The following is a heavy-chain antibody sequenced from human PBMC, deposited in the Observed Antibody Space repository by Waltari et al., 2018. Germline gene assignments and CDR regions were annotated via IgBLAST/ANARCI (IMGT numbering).Heavy chain of an antibody. CDR1: GFTFDDYA. CDR2: ISWNSGSI. D-gene: IGHD5-12*01. J-gene: IGHJ6*03. Sequence: EVQLVESGGGLVQPGRSLRLSCAASGFTFDDYAMHWVRQAPGKGLEWVSGISWNSGSIGYADSVKGRFTISRDNAKNSLYLQMNSLRAEDTALYYCAKSGSYYYYYMDVWGKGTTVTV. V-gene: IGHV3-9*01. CDR3: AKSGSYYYYYMDV.